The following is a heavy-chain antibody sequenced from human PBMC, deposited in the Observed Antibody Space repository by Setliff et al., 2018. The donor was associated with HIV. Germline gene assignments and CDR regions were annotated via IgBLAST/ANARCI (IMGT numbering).Heavy chain of an antibody. CDR3: ARVPGRDYYDTSGDFDY. V-gene: IGHV4-34*01. J-gene: IGHJ4*02. CDR1: GGSFSGYY. Sequence: KTSETLSLTCAVYGGSFSGYYWSWIRQSPEKGLEWIGEIHHSRRTNYSPSLKSRVAISLDTSKNQFSLKLSSVTAADTAVYYCARVPGRDYYDTSGDFDYWGLGTLVTVSS. D-gene: IGHD3-22*01. CDR2: IHHSRRT.